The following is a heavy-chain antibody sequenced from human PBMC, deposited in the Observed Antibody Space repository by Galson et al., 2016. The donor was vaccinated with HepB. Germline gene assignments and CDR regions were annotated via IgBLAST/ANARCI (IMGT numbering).Heavy chain of an antibody. D-gene: IGHD1-26*01. V-gene: IGHV4-61*02. CDR1: GGSISSDTYY. J-gene: IGHJ4*02. CDR3: AAMGAAQGYYFDF. Sequence: TLSLTCSVSGGSISSDTYYWTWIRQPAGKGLEWIGRISISGSTKYNPSLKSRVAISVDTSKNQFSLILRSVTAADTAVYYCAAMGAAQGYYFDFWGQGALVTVSS. CDR2: ISISGST.